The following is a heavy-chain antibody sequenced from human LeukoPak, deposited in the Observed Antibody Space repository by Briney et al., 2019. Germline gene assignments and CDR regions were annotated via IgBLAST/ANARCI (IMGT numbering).Heavy chain of an antibody. CDR1: GGSISSSSYY. CDR3: ARMYSGTYGGIDY. J-gene: IGHJ4*02. D-gene: IGHD1-26*01. CDR2: IYYSGST. Sequence: SETLSLTCTVSGGSISSSSYYWGWIRQPPGKGLEWIGSIYYSGSTYYNPSLKSRVTMSVDTSKNQFSLKVSSVTAADTAMYYCARMYSGTYGGIDYWGQGTLVTVSS. V-gene: IGHV4-39*07.